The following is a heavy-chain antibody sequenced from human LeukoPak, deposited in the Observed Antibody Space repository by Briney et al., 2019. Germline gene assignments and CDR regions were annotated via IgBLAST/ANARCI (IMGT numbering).Heavy chain of an antibody. CDR3: AKGFASLSFRNHFDP. Sequence: GGSLRLSCADSGFTFDDYAMQWARQGPGKGLEWVASISWNSGSIDYADSVKGRFTISRDNTKNFLTLQMNSLRPEDTALYYCAKGFASLSFRNHFDPLGQGPTVMVSS. CDR1: GFTFDDYA. J-gene: IGHJ5*02. D-gene: IGHD6-6*01. V-gene: IGHV3-9*01. CDR2: ISWNSGSI.